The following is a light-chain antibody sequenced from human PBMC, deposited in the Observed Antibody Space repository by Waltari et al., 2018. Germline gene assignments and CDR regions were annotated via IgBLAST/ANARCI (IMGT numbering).Light chain of an antibody. V-gene: IGKV3-20*01. CDR2: DAS. Sequence: EIVLMQSPGTLSLSPGERATLSCRASQTISNYLAWYQQKPGQAPRLLIYDASSRAIGIPYRFSGSGSGTDFTLTISRLEPEDFAMYYCQQYGSSPTFGQGTKLEIK. CDR1: QTISNY. CDR3: QQYGSSPT. J-gene: IGKJ2*01.